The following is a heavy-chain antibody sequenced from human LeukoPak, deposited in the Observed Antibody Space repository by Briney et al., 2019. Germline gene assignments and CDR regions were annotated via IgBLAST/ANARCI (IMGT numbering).Heavy chain of an antibody. D-gene: IGHD6-13*01. Sequence: SETLSLTCTVSGGSISSGGYYWSWIRQPPGKGLEWIGYIYHSGSTYYNPSLKSRVTISVDTSKNQFSLKLSSVTAADTAVYYCARDLGAAAENWFDPWGQGTLVTVSS. CDR1: GGSISSGGYY. CDR3: ARDLGAAAENWFDP. CDR2: IYHSGST. V-gene: IGHV4-30-2*01. J-gene: IGHJ5*02.